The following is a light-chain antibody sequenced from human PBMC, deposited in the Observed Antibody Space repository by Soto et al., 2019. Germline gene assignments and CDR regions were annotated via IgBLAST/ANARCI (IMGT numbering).Light chain of an antibody. Sequence: DIQMAQSPSSLSASVGDRVTITCRASQYIYNYLSWYQQIPGKAPKLLIYDASSLQSGVPPRFSGSGSGTDYTLSISSLQPEDSATYSCNHTYSTPLTLGGGTKVDIK. J-gene: IGKJ4*01. CDR2: DAS. CDR3: NHTYSTPLT. V-gene: IGKV1-39*01. CDR1: QYIYNY.